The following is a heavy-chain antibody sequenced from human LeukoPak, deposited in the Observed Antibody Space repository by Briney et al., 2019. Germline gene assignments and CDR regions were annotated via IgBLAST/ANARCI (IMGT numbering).Heavy chain of an antibody. CDR1: GGSISSYY. J-gene: IGHJ4*02. CDR3: ARDVGGATYFDY. CDR2: IYYSGNT. D-gene: IGHD1-26*01. Sequence: SETLSLTCTVSGGSISSYYWSWIRQPPGKGLEWIGHIYYSGNTNYDPSLKSRVTISVDTSKNQFSLKLSSVTAADTAAYYCARDVGGATYFDYWGQGTLVTVSS. V-gene: IGHV4-59*01.